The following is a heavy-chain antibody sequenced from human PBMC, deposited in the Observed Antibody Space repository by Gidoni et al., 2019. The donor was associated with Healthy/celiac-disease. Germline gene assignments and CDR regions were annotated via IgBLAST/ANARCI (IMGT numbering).Heavy chain of an antibody. CDR3: ARDRYTATVVTPGAD. CDR1: GYTFTSYA. D-gene: IGHD4-17*01. V-gene: IGHV1-3*01. CDR2: INAGNGNT. Sequence: QVQLVQSGAEVKKPGASVKVSCQASGYTFTSYAMHWVRQAPGQRLEWMGWINAGNGNTKYSQKFQGRVTITRDTSASTAYMELSSLRSEDTAVYYCARDRYTATVVTPGADWGQGTLVTVSS. J-gene: IGHJ4*02.